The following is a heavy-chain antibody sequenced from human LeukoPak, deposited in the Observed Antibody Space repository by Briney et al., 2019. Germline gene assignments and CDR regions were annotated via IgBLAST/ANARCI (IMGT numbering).Heavy chain of an antibody. CDR2: IDYSGNT. V-gene: IGHV4-59*12. CDR1: GGSISNYY. Sequence: KPSETLSLTCTVSGGSISNYYWSWIRQPPGKGLEWIGYIDYSGNTNYNPSLKSRVTMSVDTSKNQFSLKLSSVTAADTAVYYCARVATTVTTLERHFDLWGRGTLVTVSS. J-gene: IGHJ2*01. D-gene: IGHD4-17*01. CDR3: ARVATTVTTLERHFDL.